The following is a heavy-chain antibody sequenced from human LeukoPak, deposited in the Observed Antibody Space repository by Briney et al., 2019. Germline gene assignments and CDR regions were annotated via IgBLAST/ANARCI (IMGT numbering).Heavy chain of an antibody. CDR3: ARDPTIFGVAPARLDY. V-gene: IGHV1-3*01. CDR2: INAGNGNT. D-gene: IGHD3-3*01. CDR1: GYTFTSYG. Sequence: VASVKVSCKASGYTFTSYGISWVRQAPGQGLEWMGWINAGNGNTKYSQKFQGRVTITRDTSASTAYMELSSLRSEDTAVYYCARDPTIFGVAPARLDYWGQGTLVTVSS. J-gene: IGHJ4*02.